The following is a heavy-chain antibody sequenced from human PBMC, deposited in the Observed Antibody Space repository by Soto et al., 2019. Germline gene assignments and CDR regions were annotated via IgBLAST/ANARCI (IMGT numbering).Heavy chain of an antibody. J-gene: IGHJ3*01. V-gene: IGHV3-21*02. CDR1: GFSFSTSI. Sequence: EVLLVESGGGLVKPGGSLRLSCVASGFSFSTSIMHWVRQAPGKGLEWIATISSTSSNIYYAGSVKGRFSISRDNPKNSLLLQMNSLRADDMAVYYCARGIASTSLAAFDVWGQGTMVTVS. D-gene: IGHD1-1*01. CDR3: ARGIASTSLAAFDV. CDR2: ISSTSSNI.